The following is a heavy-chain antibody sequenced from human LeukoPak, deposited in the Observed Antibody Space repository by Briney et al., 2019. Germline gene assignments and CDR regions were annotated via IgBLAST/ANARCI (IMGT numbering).Heavy chain of an antibody. CDR2: IYPGDSDT. D-gene: IGHD6-19*01. CDR3: ARGGSGWYANWDY. J-gene: IGHJ4*02. CDR1: GYSFTSYW. Sequence: MAGESLKISCKGSGYSFTSYWIGWVRQLPGKGLEWMGIIYPGDSDTRYSPSFQGQVTISADKSISTAYLQWSSLKASDTAMYYCARGGSGWYANWDYWGQGTLVTVSS. V-gene: IGHV5-51*01.